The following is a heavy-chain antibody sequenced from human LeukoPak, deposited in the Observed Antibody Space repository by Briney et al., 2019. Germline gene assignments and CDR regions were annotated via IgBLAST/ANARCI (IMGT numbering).Heavy chain of an antibody. D-gene: IGHD6-19*01. CDR2: ISSSSSYI. Sequence: PGGSLRLSCAASGFTFSSYSMNWVRQAPGKGLEWVSSISSSSSYIYYADSVKGRFTISRDNAKNSLYLQMNSLRAEDTAVYYCARVCSSGCPLDYWGQGTLVTVSS. CDR3: ARVCSSGCPLDY. CDR1: GFTFSSYS. V-gene: IGHV3-21*01. J-gene: IGHJ4*02.